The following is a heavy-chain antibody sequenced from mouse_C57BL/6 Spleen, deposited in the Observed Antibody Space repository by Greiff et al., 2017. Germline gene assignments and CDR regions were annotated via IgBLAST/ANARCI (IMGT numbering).Heavy chain of an antibody. CDR2: IYPRDGST. D-gene: IGHD2-2*01. CDR1: GYTFTSYD. CDR3: ARGERLRLGGYYAMDY. V-gene: IGHV1-85*01. J-gene: IGHJ4*01. Sequence: QVQLQQSGPELVKPGASVKLSCKASGYTFTSYDINWVKQRPGQGLEWIGWIYPRDGSTKYNEKFKGKATLTVDTSSSTAYMELHSLTSEDSAVYFCARGERLRLGGYYAMDYWGQGTSVTVSS.